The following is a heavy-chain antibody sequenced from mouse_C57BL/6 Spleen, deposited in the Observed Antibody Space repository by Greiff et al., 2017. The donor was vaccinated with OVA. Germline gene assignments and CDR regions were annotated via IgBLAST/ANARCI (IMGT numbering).Heavy chain of an antibody. D-gene: IGHD1-1*01. Sequence: QVQLQQPGAELVKPGASVKMSCKASGYTFTSYWITWVKQRPGQGLEWIGDIYPGSGSTNYNEKFKSKATLTVDTSSSTAYMQLSRLKSEDSAFDYCASYYYGSSTFAYWGQGTLVTVSA. J-gene: IGHJ3*01. V-gene: IGHV1-55*01. CDR3: ASYYYGSSTFAY. CDR1: GYTFTSYW. CDR2: IYPGSGST.